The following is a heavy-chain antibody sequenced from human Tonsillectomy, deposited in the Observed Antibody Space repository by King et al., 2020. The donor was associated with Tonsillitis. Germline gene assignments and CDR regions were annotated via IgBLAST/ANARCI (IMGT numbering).Heavy chain of an antibody. V-gene: IGHV3-15*01. J-gene: IGHJ5*02. CDR3: ATPYSSSWYEGDWFDP. CDR2: IKSKTDGGTT. Sequence: VQLVESGGGLVKPGGSLRLSCAASGFTFSNAWMSWVRQAPGKGLEWVGRIKSKTDGGTTDYAAPVTGRLTISRDDSKNTLYLQMNSLKTEDTAVYYCATPYSSSWYEGDWFDPWGQGTLVTVSS. CDR1: GFTFSNAW. D-gene: IGHD6-13*01.